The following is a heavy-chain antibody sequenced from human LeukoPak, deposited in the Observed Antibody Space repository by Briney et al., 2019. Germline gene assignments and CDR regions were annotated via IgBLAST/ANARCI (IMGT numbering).Heavy chain of an antibody. Sequence: HPGGSLGLSCAASGFTFSSYSMNWVRQAPGKGLEWVSYISSSSSTIYYADSVKGRFTISRDNAKNSLYLQMNSLRAEDTAVYYCARGRIQLWTSRVWFDPWGQGTLVTVSS. CDR2: ISSSSSTI. CDR3: ARGRIQLWTSRVWFDP. CDR1: GFTFSSYS. D-gene: IGHD5-18*01. V-gene: IGHV3-48*01. J-gene: IGHJ5*02.